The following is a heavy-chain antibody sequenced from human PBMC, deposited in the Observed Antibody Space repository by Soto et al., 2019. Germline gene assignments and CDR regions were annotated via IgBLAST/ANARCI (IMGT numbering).Heavy chain of an antibody. CDR2: IFYSGRS. CDR3: ARGGGFDS. V-gene: IGHV4-30-4*01. CDR1: GNSFTRGVNY. Sequence: QLQESGQGLLNPSQTLSLPSPVSGNSFTRGVNYWSGIRNPPGKGLEWIGYIFYSGRSYYKPSLKSRVTMSVDTSKNQFSLTLTSVTAADTAVYYCARGGGFDSWGRGTLVTVSS. D-gene: IGHD3-16*01. J-gene: IGHJ4*02.